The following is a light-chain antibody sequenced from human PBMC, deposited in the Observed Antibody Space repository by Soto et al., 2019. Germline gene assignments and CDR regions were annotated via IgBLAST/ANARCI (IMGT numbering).Light chain of an antibody. V-gene: IGKV1-5*01. J-gene: IGKJ1*01. Sequence: DIQITQSPSTLSGSVGDRVTITCRASQTIGSWLAWYQQKPGKAPKILIYDASSLASGVLSRFISSGAGTECTRTISSLQPEDVATYFCQQYDKSSWTFGQGTKVDIK. CDR1: QTIGSW. CDR3: QQYDKSSWT. CDR2: DAS.